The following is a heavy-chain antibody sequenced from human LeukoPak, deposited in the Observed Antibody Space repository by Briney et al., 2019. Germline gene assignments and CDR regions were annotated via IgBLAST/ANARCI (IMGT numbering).Heavy chain of an antibody. Sequence: PGGSLGLSCAASGFTFSSYWMSWVRQAPGKGLEWVANIKQDGSEKYYVDSVKGRFTISRDNAKNSLYLQMNSLRAEDTAVYYCAREGYSSSWFFDYWGQGTLVTVSS. CDR1: GFTFSSYW. V-gene: IGHV3-7*01. J-gene: IGHJ4*02. D-gene: IGHD6-13*01. CDR3: AREGYSSSWFFDY. CDR2: IKQDGSEK.